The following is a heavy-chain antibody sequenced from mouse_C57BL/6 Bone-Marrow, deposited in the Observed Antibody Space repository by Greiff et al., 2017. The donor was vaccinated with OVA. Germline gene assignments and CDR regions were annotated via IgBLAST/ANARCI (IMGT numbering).Heavy chain of an antibody. CDR2: INPNNGGT. CDR1: GYTFTDYY. J-gene: IGHJ3*01. Sequence: VQLQQSGPELVKPGASVKISCKASGYTFTDYYMNWVKQSHGKSLEWIGDINPNNGGTSYNQKFKGKATLTVDKSSSTAYMELRSLTSEDSAVYYCARRDGYDGEFAYWGQGTLVTVSA. CDR3: ARRDGYDGEFAY. V-gene: IGHV1-26*01. D-gene: IGHD2-2*01.